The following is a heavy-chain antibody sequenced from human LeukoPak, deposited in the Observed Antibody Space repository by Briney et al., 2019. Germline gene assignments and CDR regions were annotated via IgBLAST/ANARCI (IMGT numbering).Heavy chain of an antibody. D-gene: IGHD3-22*01. CDR1: GVSITNYY. CDR2: IYYTGST. Sequence: SETLSLTCTVSGVSITNYYWSWIRQPSGKGLEWIGYIYYTGSTNYNLSLKSRVTISVDTSKNQFSLKLSSVTAADTAVYFCAGGGDSGGYYYPMFDYWGQGTLVTVSS. J-gene: IGHJ4*02. V-gene: IGHV4-59*01. CDR3: AGGGDSGGYYYPMFDY.